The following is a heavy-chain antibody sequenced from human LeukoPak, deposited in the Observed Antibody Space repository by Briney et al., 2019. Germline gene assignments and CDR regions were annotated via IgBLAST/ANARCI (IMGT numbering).Heavy chain of an antibody. CDR3: ARAAYMSPPDY. CDR1: GFTFSGYW. J-gene: IGHJ4*02. Sequence: PGGSLRLSCAASGFTFSGYWMLWVRQAPGKGPVWVSRIDNDGSSTTYAESVKGRFTISRDNAKNTLYLQMSSLRGEDTAVYYCARAAYMSPPDYWGQGTLVTVSS. D-gene: IGHD1-14*01. CDR2: IDNDGSST. V-gene: IGHV3-74*01.